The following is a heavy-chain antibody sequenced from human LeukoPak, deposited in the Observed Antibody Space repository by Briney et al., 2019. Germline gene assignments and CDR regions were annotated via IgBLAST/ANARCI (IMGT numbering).Heavy chain of an antibody. Sequence: ASVTLSCTVSGSTLTELSMHWVRQAPGKGLGWMGGFDPEDGETIYAQKFQGRVTMTEDTSTDTAYMELSSLRSEDTAVYYCATRTGLYYFDYWGEGTLVTVSS. CDR2: FDPEDGET. CDR3: ATRTGLYYFDY. V-gene: IGHV1-24*01. J-gene: IGHJ4*02. D-gene: IGHD1-1*01. CDR1: GSTLTELS.